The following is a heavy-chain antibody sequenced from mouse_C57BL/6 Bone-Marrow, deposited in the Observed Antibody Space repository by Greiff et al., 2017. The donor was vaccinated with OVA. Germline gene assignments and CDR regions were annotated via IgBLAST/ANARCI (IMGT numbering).Heavy chain of an antibody. J-gene: IGHJ2*01. CDR3: ARRDSSGYWYFDY. CDR2: ISNLAYSI. CDR1: GFTFSDYG. V-gene: IGHV5-15*01. D-gene: IGHD3-2*02. Sequence: EVNVVESGGGLVQPGGSLKLSCAASGFTFSDYGMAWVRQAPRKGPEWVAFISNLAYSIYYADTVTGRFTISRENAKNPLYLEMSSLRSEDTAMYYCARRDSSGYWYFDYWGQGTTLTVSS.